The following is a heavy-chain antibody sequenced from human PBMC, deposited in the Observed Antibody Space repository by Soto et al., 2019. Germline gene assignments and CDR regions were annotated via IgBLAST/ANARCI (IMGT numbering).Heavy chain of an antibody. V-gene: IGHV4-34*01. CDR1: VGSLSGYY. D-gene: IGHD2-15*01. CDR3: ARGPEGVVATL. J-gene: IGHJ6*02. Sequence: QVQLQQWGAGLLKPSETLALNCSVTVGSLSGYYWSWIRQPPGKGLEWIVEVKDGGHTNYSPSRRGRVTISSETSTNQFSLRLNSVTAAETGVYYCARGPEGVVATLWDHVSKVTASS. CDR2: VKDGGHT.